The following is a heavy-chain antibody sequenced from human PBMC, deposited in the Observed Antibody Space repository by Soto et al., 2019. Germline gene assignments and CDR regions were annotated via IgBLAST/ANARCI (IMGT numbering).Heavy chain of an antibody. CDR3: AHSPLGEASDY. CDR2: IYWNDDK. CDR1: GFSVSARGVG. V-gene: IGHV2-5*01. J-gene: IGHJ4*02. Sequence: SGPTLVNPTQTLTLPFALSGFSVSARGVGVGWIRQPPGKALEWLAIIYWNDDKLYRPSLQSRLTITKDTSKNQVVLTMTNIDPVHTATYYCAHSPLGEASDYRGQGTPVTVCS. D-gene: IGHD2-21*01.